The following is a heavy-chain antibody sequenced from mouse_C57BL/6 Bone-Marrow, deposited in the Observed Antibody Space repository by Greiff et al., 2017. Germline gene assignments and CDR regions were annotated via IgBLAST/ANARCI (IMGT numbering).Heavy chain of an antibody. CDR3: ARGYCDV. CDR1: GYTFTSYW. J-gene: IGHJ1*03. Sequence: QVQLQQPGAELVRPGTSVKLSCKASGYTFTSYWMHWVKQRPGQGLEWSGVIDPSDSYTNYNQKFKGKATLTVDTSSSTAYMQLSSLTSEDSAVYYCARGYCDVWGTGTTVTVSS. V-gene: IGHV1-59*01. CDR2: IDPSDSYT.